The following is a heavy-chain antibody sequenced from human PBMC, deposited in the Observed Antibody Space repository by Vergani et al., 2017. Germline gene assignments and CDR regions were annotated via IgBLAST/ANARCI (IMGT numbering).Heavy chain of an antibody. CDR1: GYTFTSYG. CDR3: ARDHDFWSGPSYAFDI. Sequence: QVQLVQSGAEVKKPGASVKVSCKASGYTFTSYGISWVRQAPGQGLEWMGWIIPIFGTANYAQKFQGRVTITADESTSTAYMELSSLRSEDTAVYYCARDHDFWSGPSYAFDIWGQGTMVTVSS. V-gene: IGHV1-69*13. D-gene: IGHD3-3*01. J-gene: IGHJ3*02. CDR2: IIPIFGTA.